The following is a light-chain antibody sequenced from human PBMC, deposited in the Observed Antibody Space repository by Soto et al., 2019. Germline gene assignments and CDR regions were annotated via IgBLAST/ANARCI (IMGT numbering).Light chain of an antibody. V-gene: IGKV3-15*01. CDR1: QNVNSH. Sequence: EVVMTQSPATLSVSPGETATLSCRASQNVNSHLAWYQQKPGQPPSLLISEASSRATGVPARFSGSGSGTEFTLTIRSLQSEDFAVYYCQQYDDWPPLTFGGGTKVE. CDR3: QQYDDWPPLT. CDR2: EAS. J-gene: IGKJ4*01.